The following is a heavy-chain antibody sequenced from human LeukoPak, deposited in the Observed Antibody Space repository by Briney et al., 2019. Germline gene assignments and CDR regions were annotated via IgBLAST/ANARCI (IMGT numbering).Heavy chain of an antibody. D-gene: IGHD5-12*01. V-gene: IGHV3-30*18. Sequence: PGGSLRLSCAASGFTFSSYGMHWVRQAPGKGLEWVAVISYDGSNKYYADSVKGRFTISRDNSKNTLYLQMNSLRAEDTAVYYCANQGPGYGFDYWGQGTLVTVSS. CDR3: ANQGPGYGFDY. CDR2: ISYDGSNK. J-gene: IGHJ4*02. CDR1: GFTFSSYG.